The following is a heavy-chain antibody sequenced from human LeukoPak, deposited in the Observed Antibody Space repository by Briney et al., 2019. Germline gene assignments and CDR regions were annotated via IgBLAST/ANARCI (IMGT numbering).Heavy chain of an antibody. CDR3: AKAGVHDYGDYFGV. CDR2: ISGSGGST. J-gene: IGHJ4*02. Sequence: GSLRLSCATSGFTFSTYAMNWVRPAAGRGLEWVSAISGSGGSTYYADSVKGRFTVSRDNSKNTLYLQMNSLRAEDTAVYYCAKAGVHDYGDYFGVGGQGTLVTVSS. D-gene: IGHD4-17*01. CDR1: GFTFSTYA. V-gene: IGHV3-23*01.